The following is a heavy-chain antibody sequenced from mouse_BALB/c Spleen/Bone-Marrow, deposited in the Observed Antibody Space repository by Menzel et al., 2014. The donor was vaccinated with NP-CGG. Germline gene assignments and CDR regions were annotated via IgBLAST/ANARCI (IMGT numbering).Heavy chain of an antibody. J-gene: IGHJ4*01. V-gene: IGHV1-62-2*01. CDR2: FYPGSGSI. Sequence: VMLVESGAELVKSGASVKLSCKASGYTFTEYTIHWVKQRSGQGLEWIGWFYPGSGSIKYNEKFKDKATLTADKSSSTVYMELSRLTSEDSAVYFCARHEVMYDEGYYAMDYLGQGTSVTVSS. D-gene: IGHD2-14*01. CDR3: ARHEVMYDEGYYAMDY. CDR1: GYTFTEYT.